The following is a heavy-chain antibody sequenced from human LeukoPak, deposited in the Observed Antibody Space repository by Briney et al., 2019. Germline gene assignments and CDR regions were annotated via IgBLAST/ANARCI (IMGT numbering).Heavy chain of an antibody. V-gene: IGHV1-69*05. D-gene: IGHD2-15*01. J-gene: IGHJ4*02. Sequence: GASVKVSCKASGGTFTSYAISWVRQAHGQGLEWMGRIIPIFGTANYVQKSQGRVTITTDESTSTDYMELSSLRSEDTAVYYCARASDCSGGSCPISYWGQGTLVTVSS. CDR1: GGTFTSYA. CDR2: IIPIFGTA. CDR3: ARASDCSGGSCPISY.